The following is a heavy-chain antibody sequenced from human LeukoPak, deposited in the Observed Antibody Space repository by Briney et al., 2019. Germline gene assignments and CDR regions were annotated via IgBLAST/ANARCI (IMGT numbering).Heavy chain of an antibody. J-gene: IGHJ4*02. V-gene: IGHV4-59*08. CDR1: GGSFSGYY. D-gene: IGHD3-3*01. CDR2: IYYSGST. Sequence: SETLSLTCAVYGGSFSGYYWSWIRQPPGKGLEWIGYIYYSGSTNYNPSLKSRVTISVDTSKNQFSLKLSSVTAADTAVYYCARIGSYYDFWSGSQTYYFDYWGQGTLVTVSS. CDR3: ARIGSYYDFWSGSQTYYFDY.